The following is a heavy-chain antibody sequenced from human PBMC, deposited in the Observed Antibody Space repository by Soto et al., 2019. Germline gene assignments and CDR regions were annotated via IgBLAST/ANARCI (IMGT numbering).Heavy chain of an antibody. CDR3: AADPGSSSRVGYYYYGMDV. CDR2: IVVGSGNT. Sequence: GASVKVSCKASGFTFTSSAVQWVRQARGQRLEWIGWIVVGSGNTNYAQKFQERVTITRDMSTGTAYMELSSLRSEDTAVYYCAADPGSSSRVGYYYYGMDVWGQGTTVTVSS. CDR1: GFTFTSSA. D-gene: IGHD6-13*01. J-gene: IGHJ6*02. V-gene: IGHV1-58*01.